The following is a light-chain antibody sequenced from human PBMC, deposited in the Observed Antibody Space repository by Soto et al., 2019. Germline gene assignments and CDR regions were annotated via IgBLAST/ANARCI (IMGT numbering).Light chain of an antibody. J-gene: IGKJ1*01. CDR2: GTS. CDR1: QSVSSSY. CDR3: QQYGNSRWT. V-gene: IGKV3-20*01. Sequence: EIVLTQSPDTLSLSPGERATLSCRASQSVSSSYLAWYQQTPGQAPRLLIYGTSNRATGIPDRFSGIGSGTDFTLTISRLEPEDFAVYYCQQYGNSRWTFGQGTKVDIK.